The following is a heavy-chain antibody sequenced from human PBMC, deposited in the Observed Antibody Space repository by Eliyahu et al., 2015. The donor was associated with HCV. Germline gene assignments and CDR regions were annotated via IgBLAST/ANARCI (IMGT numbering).Heavy chain of an antibody. J-gene: IGHJ4*02. V-gene: IGHV1-2*06. D-gene: IGHD3-9*01. CDR1: GYTFTGPY. CDR2: INPNSGET. Sequence: QVQLVQSGAVVRKPGASVKISCKASGYTFTGPYMHWVRQAPGQGFEWVGRINPNSGETTYAQKFQGRVSMTRATSSSTAYLELSTLTSDDTALYYCVRDRSWAFDWLPHYWGQGTLVTVSS. CDR3: VRDRSWAFDWLPHY.